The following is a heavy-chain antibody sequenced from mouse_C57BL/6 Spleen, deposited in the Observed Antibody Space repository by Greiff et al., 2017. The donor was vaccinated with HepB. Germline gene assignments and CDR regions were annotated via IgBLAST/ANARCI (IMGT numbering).Heavy chain of an antibody. CDR3: ARSTPAVVAPFDY. CDR2: IYPRSGNT. CDR1: GYTFTSYG. Sequence: QVQLQQSGAELARPGASVKLSCKASGYTFTSYGISWVKQRTGQGLEWIGEIYPRSGNTYYNEKFKGKATLTADKSSSTAYMGLRSLTSEDSAVYFCARSTPAVVAPFDYWGQGTTLTVSS. D-gene: IGHD1-1*01. J-gene: IGHJ2*01. V-gene: IGHV1-81*01.